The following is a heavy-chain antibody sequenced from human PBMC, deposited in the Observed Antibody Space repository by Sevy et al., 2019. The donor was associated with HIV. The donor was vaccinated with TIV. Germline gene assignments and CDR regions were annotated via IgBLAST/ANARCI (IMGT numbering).Heavy chain of an antibody. CDR2: IIGSGGST. V-gene: IGHV3-23*01. J-gene: IGHJ4*02. Sequence: GGSLRLSCAASGFSFNTYAMSWVRQAPGKGLEWVSAIIGSGGSTYYADSVKGRFTISRDNSKNTLYLQMISLRGEDTAVYYCAKMYGAYTWDYWGQGTLVTVSS. CDR1: GFSFNTYA. D-gene: IGHD4-17*01. CDR3: AKMYGAYTWDY.